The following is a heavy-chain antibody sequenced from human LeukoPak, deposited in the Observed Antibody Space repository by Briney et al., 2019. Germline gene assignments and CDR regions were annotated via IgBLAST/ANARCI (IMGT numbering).Heavy chain of an antibody. CDR1: GGTFSSYA. J-gene: IGHJ6*03. V-gene: IGHV1-69*06. CDR2: IIPIFGTA. D-gene: IGHD7-27*01. Sequence: SVKVSCKASGGTFSSYAISWVRQAPGQGLEWMGGIIPIFGTANYAQKFQGRVTMTEDTSTDTAYMELSSLRSEDTAVYYCATSSLGYYYYYMDVWGKGTTVTVSS. CDR3: ATSSLGYYYYYMDV.